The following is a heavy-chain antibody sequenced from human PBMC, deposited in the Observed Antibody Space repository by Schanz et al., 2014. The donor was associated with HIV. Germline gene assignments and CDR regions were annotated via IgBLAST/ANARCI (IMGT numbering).Heavy chain of an antibody. Sequence: QVQLVQSGAEVKKPGSSVKVSCESSGGRFSSYAINWVRQAPGQGLEWMGGIIPIFGTANSAQRFQGRVTITADKSTSTAYMELSSLRSEDTAVYYCARGLKDSSSSEAFHIWGQGTMVTVSS. V-gene: IGHV1-69*06. CDR1: GGRFSSYA. D-gene: IGHD6-6*01. J-gene: IGHJ3*02. CDR3: ARGLKDSSSSEAFHI. CDR2: IIPIFGTA.